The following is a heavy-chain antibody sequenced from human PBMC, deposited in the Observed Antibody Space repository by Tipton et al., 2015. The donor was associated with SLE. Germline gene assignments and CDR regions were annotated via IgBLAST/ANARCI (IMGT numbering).Heavy chain of an antibody. D-gene: IGHD1-26*01. CDR3: ARQDSSWPYYYFDL. Sequence: QLVQSGAEVKKSGESLKISCKGSGYTFTNYWIGWVRQMPGKGLEWMGIINLDDSDTRYSPSFQGQVTFSADRSTNTAYLQWSSLKASDTAMYYCARQDSSWPYYYFDLWGRGTLVTVSS. V-gene: IGHV5-51*01. J-gene: IGHJ2*01. CDR1: GYTFTNYW. CDR2: INLDDSDT.